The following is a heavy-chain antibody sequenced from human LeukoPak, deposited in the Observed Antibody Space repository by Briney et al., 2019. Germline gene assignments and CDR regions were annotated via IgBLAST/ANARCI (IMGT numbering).Heavy chain of an antibody. Sequence: HAGGSLRLSCAASGFTVSSNYMSWVRQAPGKGLEWVSVIYSGGSTYYADSVKGRFTISRDNSKNTLYLQMNSLRAEDTAVCYCAKSQFEGSGWPLPFDPWGQGTLVTVSS. CDR2: IYSGGST. J-gene: IGHJ5*02. CDR1: GFTVSSNY. CDR3: AKSQFEGSGWPLPFDP. D-gene: IGHD6-19*01. V-gene: IGHV3-66*01.